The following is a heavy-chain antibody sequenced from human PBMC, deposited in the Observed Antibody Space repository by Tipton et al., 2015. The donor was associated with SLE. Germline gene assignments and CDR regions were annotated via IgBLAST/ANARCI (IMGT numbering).Heavy chain of an antibody. CDR1: GGSVSSGSYY. V-gene: IGHV4-61*01. CDR2: INHRGST. D-gene: IGHD3-10*01. Sequence: TLSLTCTVSGGSVSSGSYYWSWIRQPPGKGLGYIGEINHRGSTNYNPSLKSRVTISVDTSKNQFSLKLTYVTAADTAVYYCVRGGGSSSGRWFDPWGRGTLVTGSS. CDR3: VRGGGSSSGRWFDP. J-gene: IGHJ5*02.